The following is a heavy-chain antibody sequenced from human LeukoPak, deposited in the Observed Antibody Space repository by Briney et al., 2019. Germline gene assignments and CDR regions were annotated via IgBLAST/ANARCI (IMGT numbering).Heavy chain of an antibody. CDR1: GGSISSYY. D-gene: IGHD3-22*01. J-gene: IGHJ5*02. Sequence: SETLSLTCTVSGGSISSYYWSWIRQPAGKGLEWIGRIYTSGSTNYNPSLKSRVTMSVDTSKNQFSLKLSSVTAADTAVYYCARSPLGKWLFTENWFDPWGQGTLATVSS. V-gene: IGHV4-4*07. CDR3: ARSPLGKWLFTENWFDP. CDR2: IYTSGST.